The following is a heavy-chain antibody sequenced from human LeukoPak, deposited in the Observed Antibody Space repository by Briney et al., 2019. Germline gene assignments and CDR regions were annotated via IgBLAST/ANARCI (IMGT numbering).Heavy chain of an antibody. CDR2: INPNSGGT. CDR3: ARDHGGDIVVVPAAIWFDP. J-gene: IGHJ5*02. V-gene: IGHV1-2*02. Sequence: GASAKVSCKASGYTFTGYYMHWVRQAPGQGLEWMGWINPNSGGTNYAQKFQGRVTMTRDTSISTAYMELSRLRSDDTAVYYCARDHGGDIVVVPAAIWFDPWGQGTLVTVSS. CDR1: GYTFTGYY. D-gene: IGHD2-2*01.